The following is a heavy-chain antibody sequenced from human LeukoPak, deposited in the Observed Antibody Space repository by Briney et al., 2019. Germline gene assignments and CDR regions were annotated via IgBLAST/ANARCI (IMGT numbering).Heavy chain of an antibody. CDR2: IKQDGSEK. D-gene: IGHD1-26*01. J-gene: IGHJ6*02. CDR3: ARVGGSYRRYYYYGMDV. Sequence: LAGGSLRLSCAASGFTFSSYWMSWVRQAPGKGLEWVANIKQDGSEKYYVDSVKGRFTISRDNAKNSLYLQMNSLRAEDTAVYYCARVGGSYRRYYYYGMDVWGQGTTVTVSS. CDR1: GFTFSSYW. V-gene: IGHV3-7*01.